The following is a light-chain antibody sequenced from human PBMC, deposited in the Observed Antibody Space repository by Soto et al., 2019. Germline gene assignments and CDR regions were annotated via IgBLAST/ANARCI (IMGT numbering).Light chain of an antibody. J-gene: IGLJ3*02. Sequence: QAVVTQPPSVSGAPGQRVTISCTGSSSNIGAGYDVHWYQQLPGSAPKLLIYGNSNRPSGVPDRFSGSKSGTSASLAITGLQAEDEADYYCQSYDSSLTAWVFCGGTKLTVL. CDR1: SSNIGAGYD. CDR3: QSYDSSLTAWV. V-gene: IGLV1-40*01. CDR2: GNS.